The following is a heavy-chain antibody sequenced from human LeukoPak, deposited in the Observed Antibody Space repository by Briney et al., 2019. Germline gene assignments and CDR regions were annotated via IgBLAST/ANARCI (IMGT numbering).Heavy chain of an antibody. D-gene: IGHD1-26*01. J-gene: IGHJ4*02. CDR3: ARDPVLGAPDYLDY. CDR2: TSADERIK. Sequence: GGSLRLSCAASGFIFSHYVIHWVRQAPGKGLEWVAVTSADERIKIYNDSVRGRFTISRDNSKNTQYLQMNSLRVEDTAVYYCARDPVLGAPDYLDYWGRGTLVSVSS. V-gene: IGHV3-30*19. CDR1: GFIFSHYV.